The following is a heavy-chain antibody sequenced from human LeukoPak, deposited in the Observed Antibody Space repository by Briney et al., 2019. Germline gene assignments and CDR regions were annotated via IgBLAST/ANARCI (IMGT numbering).Heavy chain of an antibody. Sequence: GGSLRLSCVVSGLTFSRYSMSWVRQAPGKGLEWVSGISAGGGNAWYPDSVKGRFTISRDNSKYTLFLQMDSLRVEDTAIYYCAKDAAGPEYWGQGTRVTVSS. CDR1: GLTFSRYS. V-gene: IGHV3-23*01. CDR2: ISAGGGNA. CDR3: AKDAAGPEY. D-gene: IGHD6-13*01. J-gene: IGHJ4*02.